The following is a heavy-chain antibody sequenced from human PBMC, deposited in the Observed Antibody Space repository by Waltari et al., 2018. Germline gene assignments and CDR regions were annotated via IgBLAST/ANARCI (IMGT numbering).Heavy chain of an antibody. CDR2: INHSGST. D-gene: IGHD1-7*01. CDR1: GGSFSGYY. J-gene: IGHJ4*02. V-gene: IGHV4-34*01. Sequence: QVQLQQWGAGLLKPSETLSLTCAVYGGSFSGYYWSWIRQPPGKGLGWIGEINHSGSTNYNPSLKSRVTISVDTSKNQFSLKLSSVTAADTAVYYCARGKRITGTKGNGRYHYFDYWGQGTLVTVSS. CDR3: ARGKRITGTKGNGRYHYFDY.